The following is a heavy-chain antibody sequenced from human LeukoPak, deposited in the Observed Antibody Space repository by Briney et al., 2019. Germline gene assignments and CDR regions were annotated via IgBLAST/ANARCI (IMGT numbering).Heavy chain of an antibody. CDR2: IYYSGSI. V-gene: IGHV4-39*01. CDR1: GGSISSSSYY. D-gene: IGHD3-10*01. CDR3: ASIWFGELSHYYYGMDV. J-gene: IGHJ6*02. Sequence: SETLSLTCAVSGGSISSSSYYWGWIRQPPGKGLEWIGSIYYSGSIYYNPSLKSRVTISVDTSKNQFSLKPSSVTAADTAVYYCASIWFGELSHYYYGMDVWGQGTTVTVSS.